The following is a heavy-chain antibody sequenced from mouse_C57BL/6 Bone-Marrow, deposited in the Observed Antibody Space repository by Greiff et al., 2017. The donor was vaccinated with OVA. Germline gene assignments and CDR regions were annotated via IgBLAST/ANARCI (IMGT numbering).Heavy chain of an antibody. V-gene: IGHV5-4*03. D-gene: IGHD2-5*01. CDR1: GFTFSSYA. CDR2: ISDGGSYT. Sequence: EVNLVESGGGLVKPGGSLKLSCAASGFTFSSYAMSWVRQTPEKRLEWVATISDGGSYTYYPDNVQGRFTISRDNAKNNLYLQMSHLKSEDTAMYYCARAYYSNYDWYFDVWGTGTTVTVSS. CDR3: ARAYYSNYDWYFDV. J-gene: IGHJ1*03.